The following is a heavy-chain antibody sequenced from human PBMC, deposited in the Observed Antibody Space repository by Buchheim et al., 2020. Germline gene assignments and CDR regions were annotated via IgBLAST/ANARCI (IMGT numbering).Heavy chain of an antibody. V-gene: IGHV3-33*01. CDR1: GFTFSSYG. Sequence: QVQLVESGGGVVQPGRSLRLSCAASGFTFSSYGMHWVRQAPGKGLEWVAAIRCDGSNKYYADSVKGRFTISRDNPKNTLYLQMISLRVKDTAVYYCAIDLGSYDGSGYYYVSWYFDLWGRGT. CDR2: IRCDGSNK. CDR3: AIDLGSYDGSGYYYVSWYFDL. D-gene: IGHD3-22*01. J-gene: IGHJ2*01.